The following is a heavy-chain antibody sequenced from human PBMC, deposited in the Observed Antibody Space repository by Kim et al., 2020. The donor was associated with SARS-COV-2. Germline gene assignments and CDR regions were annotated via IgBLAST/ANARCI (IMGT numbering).Heavy chain of an antibody. D-gene: IGHD3-22*01. J-gene: IGHJ4*02. Sequence: KGRVNISVDTSKNQFSLKLSSVTGADTAVYYCARDQYYYDSSGYWDYFDYWGQGTLVTVSS. CDR3: ARDQYYYDSSGYWDYFDY. V-gene: IGHV4-30-2*05.